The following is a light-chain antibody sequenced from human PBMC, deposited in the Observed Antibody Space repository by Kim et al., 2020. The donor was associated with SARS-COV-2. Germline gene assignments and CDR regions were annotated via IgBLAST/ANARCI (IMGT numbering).Light chain of an antibody. CDR1: NIGSKS. J-gene: IGLJ2*01. CDR3: QVWDSSSDHVV. V-gene: IGLV3-21*04. CDR2: YDS. Sequence: SYELTQPPSMSVAPGKTARITCGGNNIGSKSVHWYQQKPGQAPVLVIYYDSDRPSGIPERFSGSNSGNTATLTISRVEAGDEADYYCQVWDSSSDHVVFGGGTQRTVL.